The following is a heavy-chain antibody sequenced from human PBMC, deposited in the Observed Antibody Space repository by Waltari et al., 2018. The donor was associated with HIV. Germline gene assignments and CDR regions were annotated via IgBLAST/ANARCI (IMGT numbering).Heavy chain of an antibody. Sequence: QIQLVQSGAGMKKPGASVRVSCKASGYTFSDYGISWVRQAPGQGLEWMGWISAYNGNTDYAQDFQGRVTMTTDTSTTTAYVELRGLRSDDTAVYYCARLGYDFWSGYDYWGQGTLVIVSS. CDR1: GYTFSDYG. CDR3: ARLGYDFWSGYDY. J-gene: IGHJ4*02. V-gene: IGHV1-18*01. CDR2: ISAYNGNT. D-gene: IGHD3-3*01.